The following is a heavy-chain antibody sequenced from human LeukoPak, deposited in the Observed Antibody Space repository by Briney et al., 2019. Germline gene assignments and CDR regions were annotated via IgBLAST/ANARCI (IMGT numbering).Heavy chain of an antibody. CDR2: IKSDGSST. D-gene: IGHD2-15*01. V-gene: IGHV3-74*01. CDR3: ARDPGGRGAKGHNWFDP. J-gene: IGHJ5*02. CDR1: GFTFSSYW. Sequence: GGSLRLSCAASGFTFSSYWMHWVRQAPGKGLVWVSRIKSDGSSTSYADSVKGRFTISRDNAKNTLYLQMNSLRAEDTAVYYCARDPGGRGAKGHNWFDPWGQGTLVTVSS.